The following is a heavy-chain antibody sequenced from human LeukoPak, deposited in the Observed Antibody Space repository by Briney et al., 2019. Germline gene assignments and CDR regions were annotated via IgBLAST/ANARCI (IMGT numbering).Heavy chain of an antibody. CDR3: ARDKYSSSDY. Sequence: PSETLSLTCTVSGGSISSYYWSWIRQPPGKGLEWIGYIYYSGSTNYNPSLKSRVTISVDTSKNQFSLKLSSVTAADTAVYYCARDKYSSSDYWGQGTLVTVSS. CDR2: IYYSGST. CDR1: GGSISSYY. D-gene: IGHD6-6*01. J-gene: IGHJ4*02. V-gene: IGHV4-59*01.